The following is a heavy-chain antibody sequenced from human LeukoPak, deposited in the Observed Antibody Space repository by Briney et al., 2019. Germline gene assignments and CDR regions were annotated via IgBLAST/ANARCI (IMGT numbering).Heavy chain of an antibody. CDR1: GGSISSYY. CDR3: ARDGGGNYGSGYIT. V-gene: IGHV4-59*01. J-gene: IGHJ4*02. CDR2: IYYSGNT. D-gene: IGHD3-10*01. Sequence: PSETLSLTCTVSGGSISSYYWSWIRQPPGKGLERIGYIYYSGNTNYNPSLKSRVTISVDTSKNQFSLKLSSVTAADTAVYYCARDGGGNYGSGYITWGQGTLVTVSS.